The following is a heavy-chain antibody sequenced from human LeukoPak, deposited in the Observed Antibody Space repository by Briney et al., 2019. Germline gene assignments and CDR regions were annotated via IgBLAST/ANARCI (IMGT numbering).Heavy chain of an antibody. V-gene: IGHV3-7*05. CDR1: GFTFSSYW. J-gene: IGHJ4*02. D-gene: IGHD1-1*01. CDR3: ARDWNGSGTAFDH. Sequence: GGSLRLSCAASGFTFSSYWMNWVRQAPGEGLEWVANIKPDGSDEYYVDSVKGRFTISRDNAKNSLSLQMSGLRAEDTAVYYCARDWNGSGTAFDHWGQGTLVTVSS. CDR2: IKPDGSDE.